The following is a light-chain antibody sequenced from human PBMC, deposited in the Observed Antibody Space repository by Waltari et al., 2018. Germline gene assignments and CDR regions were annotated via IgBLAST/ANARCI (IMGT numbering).Light chain of an antibody. CDR3: QFDGSSPYT. J-gene: IGKJ2*01. V-gene: IGKV3-20*01. Sequence: EFVLTQSPGTLSLSPGERASLSCRASQSGNSNYLAWYQQKPGQAHRLLICGASSRATGIPDRCSGSGSGTDFTLTISRLAPEDFAVYYCQFDGSSPYTFGQGTKLEIK. CDR2: GAS. CDR1: QSGNSNY.